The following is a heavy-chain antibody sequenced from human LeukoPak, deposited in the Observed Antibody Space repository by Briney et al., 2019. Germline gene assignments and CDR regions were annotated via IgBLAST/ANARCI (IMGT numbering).Heavy chain of an antibody. J-gene: IGHJ5*02. CDR3: ARPARFCSGGSCGDP. CDR1: GDSISSYY. Sequence: SETLSLTCTVSGDSISSYYWSWIRQPPGKGLEWIGNIYYSGNTNYNPSLKSRVTISVDTSKNQFSLKLTSVTAADTAIYYCARPARFCSGGSCGDPWGQGPLVTVSS. CDR2: IYYSGNT. D-gene: IGHD2-15*01. V-gene: IGHV4-59*01.